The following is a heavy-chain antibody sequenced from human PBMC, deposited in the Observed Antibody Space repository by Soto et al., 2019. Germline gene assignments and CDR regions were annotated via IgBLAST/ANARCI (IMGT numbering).Heavy chain of an antibody. J-gene: IGHJ3*02. Sequence: QVQLQQWGAGLLKPSETLSLTCAVYGGSFSGYYWSWIRQPPGKGLEWIGEINHSGSTNYNPSLKPRLAISVDASKNQLSLKLSSVTAPDTAVYYCARGPPQLWSSTCCLALDILGQGTMVTVSS. CDR1: GGSFSGYY. CDR3: ARGPPQLWSSTCCLALDI. V-gene: IGHV4-34*01. CDR2: INHSGST. D-gene: IGHD2-2*01.